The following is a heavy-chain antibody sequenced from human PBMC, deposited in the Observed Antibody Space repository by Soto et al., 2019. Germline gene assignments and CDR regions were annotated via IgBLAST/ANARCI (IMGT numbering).Heavy chain of an antibody. CDR1: GGSISSGGYY. CDR3: ARVGYYDSSDYTTNWFDP. Sequence: PSETLSLTCTVSGGSISSGGYYWSWIRQHPGKGLEWIGYIYYSGSTYYNPSLKSRVTISVDTSKNQFSLKLSSVTTVDTAVYYCARVGYYDSSDYTTNWFDPWGQGTLVTVSS. CDR2: IYYSGST. J-gene: IGHJ5*02. D-gene: IGHD3-22*01. V-gene: IGHV4-31*03.